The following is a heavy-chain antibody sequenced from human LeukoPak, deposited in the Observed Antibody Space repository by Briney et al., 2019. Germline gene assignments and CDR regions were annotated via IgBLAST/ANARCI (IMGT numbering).Heavy chain of an antibody. CDR1: GYTFTGYY. Sequence: ASVKVSCKASGYTFTGYYMHWVRQAPGQGLEWMGWINPNSGGTNYAQKLQGRVTMTRDTSISTAYMELSRLSSDDTAVYYCASRGYPIYYYCGMDVWGQGTTVTVSS. J-gene: IGHJ6*02. CDR3: ASRGYPIYYYCGMDV. CDR2: INPNSGGT. V-gene: IGHV1-2*02. D-gene: IGHD5-12*01.